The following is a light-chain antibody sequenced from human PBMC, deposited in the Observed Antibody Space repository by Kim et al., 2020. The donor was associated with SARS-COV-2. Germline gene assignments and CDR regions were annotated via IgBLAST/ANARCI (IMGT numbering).Light chain of an antibody. CDR2: ATS. V-gene: IGKV1-5*03. CDR1: QSISTY. J-gene: IGKJ2*01. CDR3: QHYNSPMYT. Sequence: DIQMTQSPSTLSASLGDRVTITCRASQSISTYLAWYQQKPGKAPKVLISATSTLESGVPSRFSGSGSGTEFTLTINSLQPDDFATYYCQHYNSPMYTFGQGTKLEI.